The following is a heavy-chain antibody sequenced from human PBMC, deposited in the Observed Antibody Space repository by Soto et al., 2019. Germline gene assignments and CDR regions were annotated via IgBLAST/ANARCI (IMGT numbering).Heavy chain of an antibody. J-gene: IGHJ2*01. Sequence: ESGGGLVQPGGSLRLSCAASGFTFSSYWMSWVRQAPGKGLEWVANIKQDGSEKYYVDSVKGRFTISRDNAKNSLYLQMNSLRAEDTAVYYCARGVYYYDSSGYYSPGYFDLWGRGTLVTVSS. CDR1: GFTFSSYW. D-gene: IGHD3-22*01. CDR2: IKQDGSEK. CDR3: ARGVYYYDSSGYYSPGYFDL. V-gene: IGHV3-7*01.